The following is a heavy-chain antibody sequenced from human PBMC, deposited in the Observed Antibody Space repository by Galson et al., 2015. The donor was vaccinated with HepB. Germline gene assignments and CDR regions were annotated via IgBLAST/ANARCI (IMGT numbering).Heavy chain of an antibody. V-gene: IGHV3-30*18. J-gene: IGHJ4*02. CDR1: RFTFSDYG. Sequence: SLRLSCAASRFTFSDYGMHWVRQAPGKGLEWVAVVSYDGGVKYYADSVRGRFTISRDNSKNTLYLQMNSLRAEDTAVYYCAKANYGDYYYFDYWGRGTLVIVSS. CDR2: VSYDGGVK. D-gene: IGHD4-17*01. CDR3: AKANYGDYYYFDY.